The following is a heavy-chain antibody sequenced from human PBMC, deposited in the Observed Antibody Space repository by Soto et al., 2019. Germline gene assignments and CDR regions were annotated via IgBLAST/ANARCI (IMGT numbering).Heavy chain of an antibody. Sequence: EVQLVQSGTEVKKPGESLKITCKGSGYSFTSYWIGWVRQMPGKGLEWMGIIYPGDSDTRYSPSFQGQVTISADKSISTAYLQWSSLKASDTAMYYCARHLGPLSWLQPTALDYWGQGTLVTVSS. J-gene: IGHJ4*02. CDR2: IYPGDSDT. CDR3: ARHLGPLSWLQPTALDY. D-gene: IGHD5-12*01. CDR1: GYSFTSYW. V-gene: IGHV5-51*01.